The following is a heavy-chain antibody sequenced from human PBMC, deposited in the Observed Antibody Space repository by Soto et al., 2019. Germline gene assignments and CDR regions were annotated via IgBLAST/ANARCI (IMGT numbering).Heavy chain of an antibody. CDR2: IYYSGST. CDR3: ARVFRPYSSGV. J-gene: IGHJ4*02. Sequence: QVQLQESGPGLVKPSETLSLTCTVSGGSISSYYWSWIRQPPGKGLEWIGYIYYSGSTNYNPSIKSRFTISVDTSKNQFALKLSSVIAADTAVYYCARVFRPYSSGVWGQGTLVTVSS. CDR1: GGSISSYY. V-gene: IGHV4-59*01. D-gene: IGHD6-19*01.